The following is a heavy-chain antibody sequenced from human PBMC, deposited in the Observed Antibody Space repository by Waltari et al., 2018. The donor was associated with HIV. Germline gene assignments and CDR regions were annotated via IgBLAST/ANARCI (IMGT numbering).Heavy chain of an antibody. Sequence: QVHLVESGGGVVQPGRSLRLPCAAPGFTFRTSGMYRVRQVPGKGLEWGAAIWEDGSNKYYADSVKGRFIISRDNSKNTLYLQMTSLWVDDTALYYCARGFYDNGAHPGYFDFWGQGTLVTVSA. J-gene: IGHJ4*02. V-gene: IGHV3-33*01. CDR3: ARGFYDNGAHPGYFDF. CDR1: GFTFRTSG. CDR2: IWEDGSNK. D-gene: IGHD2-8*01.